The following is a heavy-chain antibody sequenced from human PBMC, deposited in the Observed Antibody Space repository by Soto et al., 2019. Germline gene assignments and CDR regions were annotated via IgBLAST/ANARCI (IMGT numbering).Heavy chain of an antibody. CDR1: GGSISSYY. CDR3: ARDHGGYGYYYYGMDV. V-gene: IGHV4-59*01. Sequence: PSETLSLTCTVSGGSISSYYWSWIRQPPGKGLEWIGYIYYSWSTNYSPSLKSRVTISVDTSKNQFSLKLSSVDAADTAVYYCARDHGGYGYYYYGMDVWGQGTTVTV. D-gene: IGHD5-12*01. J-gene: IGHJ6*02. CDR2: IYYSWST.